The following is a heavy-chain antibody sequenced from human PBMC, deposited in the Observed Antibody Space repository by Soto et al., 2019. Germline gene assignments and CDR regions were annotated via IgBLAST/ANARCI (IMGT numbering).Heavy chain of an antibody. CDR3: ARGRGGVQH. CDR1: GGSFSGYY. CDR2: LNDSGGT. J-gene: IGHJ1*01. D-gene: IGHD3-10*01. Sequence: QVPLQQWGAGLLKPSETLSLTCAVYGGSFSGYYWSWIRQPPGKGLEWIGELNDSGGTNYNASLKSRVRISADMSKNQFSLKLTFVPAADTAVYYCARGRGGVQHWGQGTLVTVAA. V-gene: IGHV4-34*01.